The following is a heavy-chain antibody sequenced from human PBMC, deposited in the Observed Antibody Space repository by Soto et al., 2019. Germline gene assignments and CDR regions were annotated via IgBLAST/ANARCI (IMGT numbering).Heavy chain of an antibody. CDR1: GGTVSSYA. Sequence: SVKVSCKASGGTVSSYAISWVRQAPGQGLEWMGVIIPIFGTANYAQKFQGRVTITADESTSKAYMELSSLRSEDTAVYYCAREVVSSSSVHWFDPWGQGTLVTVSS. CDR3: AREVVSSSSVHWFDP. CDR2: IIPIFGTA. J-gene: IGHJ5*02. V-gene: IGHV1-69*13. D-gene: IGHD6-6*01.